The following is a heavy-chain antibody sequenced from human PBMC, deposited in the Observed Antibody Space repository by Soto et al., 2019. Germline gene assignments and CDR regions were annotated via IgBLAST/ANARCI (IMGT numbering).Heavy chain of an antibody. CDR2: IHYGQTT. CDR3: ARTVSGGFDY. J-gene: IGHJ4*01. CDR1: GGSISSYY. Sequence: LVMLSLTCTVSGGSISSYYWSWIRQPPGKGLEWLAYIHYGQTTNYNPSLVGRVSVSVDTSKSQLSLNLNSVTAADTAVYYCARTVSGGFDYWGQGILVTVSS. V-gene: IGHV4-59*01.